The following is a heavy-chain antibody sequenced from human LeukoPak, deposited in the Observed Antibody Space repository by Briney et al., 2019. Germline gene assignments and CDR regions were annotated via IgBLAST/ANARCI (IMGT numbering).Heavy chain of an antibody. CDR3: ARRAYCGGDCYRFDY. D-gene: IGHD2-21*02. CDR2: IYYSGSI. Sequence: PSETLSLTCTVSGGSISSYYWSWIRQPPGKGLEWIGYIYYSGSINYNPSLKSRVTISVDTSKNQFSLKLSSVTAADTAVYYCARRAYCGGDCYRFDYWGQGTLVTVSS. J-gene: IGHJ4*02. CDR1: GGSISSYY. V-gene: IGHV4-59*08.